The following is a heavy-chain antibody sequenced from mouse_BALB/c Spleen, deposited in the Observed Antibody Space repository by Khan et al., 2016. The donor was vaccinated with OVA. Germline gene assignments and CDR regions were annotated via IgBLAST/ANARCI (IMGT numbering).Heavy chain of an antibody. J-gene: IGHJ4*01. CDR1: GYTFTSYG. CDR3: ARPPYFSYTLDY. CDR2: INTYPGEP. D-gene: IGHD2-10*01. Sequence: QIQLVQSGPELKKPGETVKISCKASGYTFTSYGMNWVKQSPGKALKWMGWINTYPGEPTYADDFKGRFAFSLETSASTAYLQINNLKNEDTATYFCARPPYFSYTLDYWGQGTSVTVSS. V-gene: IGHV9-3-1*01.